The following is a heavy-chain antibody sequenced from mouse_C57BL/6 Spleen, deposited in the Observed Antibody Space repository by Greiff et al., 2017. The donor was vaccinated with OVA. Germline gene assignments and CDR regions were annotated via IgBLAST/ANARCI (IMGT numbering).Heavy chain of an antibody. J-gene: IGHJ4*01. CDR3: ARRGLITTVVAPYAMDY. Sequence: VQLKQPGAELVKPGASVKMSCKASGYTFTSYWITWVKQRPGQGLEWIGDIYPGSGSTNYNEKFTSKATLTVDTSSSTAYMQLSSLTSEDSAVYYCARRGLITTVVAPYAMDYWGQGTSVTVSS. V-gene: IGHV1-55*01. CDR2: IYPGSGST. CDR1: GYTFTSYW. D-gene: IGHD1-1*01.